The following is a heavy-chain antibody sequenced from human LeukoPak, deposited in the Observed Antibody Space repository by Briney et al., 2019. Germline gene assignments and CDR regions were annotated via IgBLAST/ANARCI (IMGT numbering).Heavy chain of an antibody. CDR3: ARDPPRRAAAGTPLPHY. J-gene: IGHJ4*02. CDR1: GYTFTSYY. CDR2: INPSGGST. Sequence: GASVKVSCKASGYTFTSYYMHWVRQAPGQGLEWMGIINPSGGSTSYAQKFQGRVTMTRDTSTSTVYMELSSLRSEDTAVYYCARDPPRRAAAGTPLPHYWGQGTLVTVSS. V-gene: IGHV1-46*01. D-gene: IGHD6-13*01.